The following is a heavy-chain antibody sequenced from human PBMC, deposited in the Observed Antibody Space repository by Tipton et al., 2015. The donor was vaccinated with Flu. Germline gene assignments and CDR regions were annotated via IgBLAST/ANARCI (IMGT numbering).Heavy chain of an antibody. CDR2: ITSRGSTI. D-gene: IGHD1-26*01. CDR1: GFTFRSFE. V-gene: IGHV3-48*03. Sequence: SLRLSCAASGFTFRSFEMNWVRQAPGKGLEWVSYITSRGSTIYYADSVKGRFTISRDNAKNSLYLQMDSLRAEDTAVYHCARERGGRGQTYYFDYWGQGTLVTVSS. J-gene: IGHJ4*02. CDR3: ARERGGRGQTYYFDY.